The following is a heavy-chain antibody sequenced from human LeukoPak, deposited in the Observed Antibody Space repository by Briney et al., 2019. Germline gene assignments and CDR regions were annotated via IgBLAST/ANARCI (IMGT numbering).Heavy chain of an antibody. Sequence: ASVKVSCKASGGTFSSYAISWVRQAPGQGLEWMGGIIPIFGTANYAQKFQGRVTITADKSTSTAYMELSSLRSEDTAVYYCAREGAQRGYSYGNYAFDIWGQGTMVTVSS. J-gene: IGHJ3*02. CDR2: IIPIFGTA. CDR3: AREGAQRGYSYGNYAFDI. CDR1: GGTFSSYA. V-gene: IGHV1-69*06. D-gene: IGHD5-18*01.